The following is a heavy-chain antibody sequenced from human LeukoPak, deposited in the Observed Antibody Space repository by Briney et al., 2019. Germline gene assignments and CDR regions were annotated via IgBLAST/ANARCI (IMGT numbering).Heavy chain of an antibody. V-gene: IGHV4-59*08. Sequence: PSETLSLTCTVSGGSISSYYWSWIRQPPGKGLEWIGYIYYSGSTNYNPSLKSRVTISVDTSKNQFSLKLSSVTAADTAVYYCARHRMTASTDAFDIWGQGTMVTVSS. CDR2: IYYSGST. CDR3: ARHRMTASTDAFDI. CDR1: GGSISSYY. J-gene: IGHJ3*02.